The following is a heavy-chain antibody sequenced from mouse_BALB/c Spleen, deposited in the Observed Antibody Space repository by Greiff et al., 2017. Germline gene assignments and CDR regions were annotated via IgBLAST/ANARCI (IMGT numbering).Heavy chain of an antibody. CDR1: GFTFSSYA. CDR2: ISSGGST. V-gene: IGHV5-6-5*01. CDR3: ARWLLSSMDY. J-gene: IGHJ4*01. D-gene: IGHD2-3*01. Sequence: EVQGVESGGGLVKPGGSLKLSCAASGFTFSSYAMSWVRQTPEKRLEWVASISSGGSTYYPDSVKGRFTISRDNARNILYLQMSSLRSEDTAMYYCARWLLSSMDYWGQGTSVTVSS.